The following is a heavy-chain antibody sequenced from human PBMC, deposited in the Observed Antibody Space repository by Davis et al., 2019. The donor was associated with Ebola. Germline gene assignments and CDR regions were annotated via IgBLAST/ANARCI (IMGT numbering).Heavy chain of an antibody. D-gene: IGHD1-26*01. V-gene: IGHV3-33*01. CDR2: IWYDGSNK. CDR3: TSQIVGATDY. Sequence: GESLKISCAASGFTFSSYGMHWVRQAPGKGLEWVAVIWYDGSNKYYADSVKGRFTISRDNSKNTLYLQMNSLRAEDTAVYYCTSQIVGATDYWGQGTLVTVSS. J-gene: IGHJ4*02. CDR1: GFTFSSYG.